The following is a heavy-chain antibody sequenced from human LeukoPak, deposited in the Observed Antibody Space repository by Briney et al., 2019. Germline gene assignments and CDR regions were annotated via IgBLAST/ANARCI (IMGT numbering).Heavy chain of an antibody. D-gene: IGHD4-11*01. V-gene: IGHV3-7*03. J-gene: IGHJ4*02. CDR2: IKEDGSVK. CDR1: VFTFSSFG. CDR3: ARERYGNYN. Sequence: QTGGSLRLSCAASVFTFSSFGMRWVRQARWKGREWVANIKEDGSVKNYVDSVKGRFTISRDNAKNSLFLQMNSLRAEDTAVYYCARERYGNYNWGQGTLVTVSS.